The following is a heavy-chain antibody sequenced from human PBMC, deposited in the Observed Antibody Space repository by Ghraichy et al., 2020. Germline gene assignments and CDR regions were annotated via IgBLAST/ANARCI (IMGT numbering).Heavy chain of an antibody. CDR1: GFTFSSYW. J-gene: IGHJ4*02. CDR2: INSDGSSP. V-gene: IGHV3-74*01. CDR3: ARGGPGGYCSAGTCSQLQTFDN. Sequence: GESLNISCAASGFTFSSYWMHWVRQAPGKGLVWVSRINSDGSSPTYADSVKGRFTISRDNAKNTLYLQMNSLRDEDTAVYYCARGGPGGYCSAGTCSQLQTFDNWGQGTLVTVSS. D-gene: IGHD2-15*01.